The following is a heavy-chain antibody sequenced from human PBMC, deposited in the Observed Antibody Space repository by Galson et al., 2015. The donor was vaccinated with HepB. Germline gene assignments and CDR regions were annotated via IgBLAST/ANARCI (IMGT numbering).Heavy chain of an antibody. D-gene: IGHD5/OR15-5a*01. CDR1: GYTFTSYY. V-gene: IGHV1-46*04. J-gene: IGHJ6*02. CDR2: INPSGGST. Sequence: SCKASGYTFTSYYMHWVRQAPGQGLEWMGIINPSGGSTSYAQKLQGRVTMTRDKSTSTAYMELSSLRSEDTAVYYCARTCHPYPRDYYYGMDVWGQGTTVTVSS. CDR3: ARTCHPYPRDYYYGMDV.